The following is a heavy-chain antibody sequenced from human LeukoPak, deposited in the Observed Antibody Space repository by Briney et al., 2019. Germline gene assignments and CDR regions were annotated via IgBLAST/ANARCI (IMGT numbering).Heavy chain of an antibody. D-gene: IGHD6-13*01. CDR2: ISAYSGNT. CDR1: GYTFTSYG. CDR3: ARDGRSSSWTYYYYGMDV. V-gene: IGHV1-18*01. Sequence: GASVKVSCKASGYTFTSYGISWVRQAPGQGLEWMGWISAYSGNTNYAQKLQGRVTMTTDTSTSTAYMELRSLRSDDTAVYYCARDGRSSSWTYYYYGMDVWGQGTTVTVSS. J-gene: IGHJ6*02.